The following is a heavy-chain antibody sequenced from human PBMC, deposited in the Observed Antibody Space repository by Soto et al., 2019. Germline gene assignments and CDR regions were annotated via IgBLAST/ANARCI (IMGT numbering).Heavy chain of an antibody. V-gene: IGHV3-21*01. CDR3: SRDGPRRDAFDI. J-gene: IGHJ3*02. CDR1: GFTFSSYS. CDR2: ISSSSSYI. Sequence: PGGSLRLSCAASGFTFSSYSMNWVRQAPGKGLEWVSSISSSSSYIYYADSVKGRFTISRDNSKNTLYLQMNSLRAEDTAVYYCSRDGPRRDAFDIWGQGTMVTVSS.